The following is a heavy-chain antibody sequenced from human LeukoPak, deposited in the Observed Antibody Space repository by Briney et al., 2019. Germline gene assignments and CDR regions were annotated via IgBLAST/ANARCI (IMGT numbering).Heavy chain of an antibody. CDR2: INHSGST. J-gene: IGHJ4*02. D-gene: IGHD6-19*01. CDR3: ARGGPVAGTNFDY. Sequence: PSETLSLTCAVYGGSFSGYYWSWIRQPPGKGLEWIGEINHSGSTNYNPSLKSRVTISVDTSKNQSSLKLSSVTAADTAVYYCARGGPVAGTNFDYWGQGTLVTVSS. V-gene: IGHV4-34*01. CDR1: GGSFSGYY.